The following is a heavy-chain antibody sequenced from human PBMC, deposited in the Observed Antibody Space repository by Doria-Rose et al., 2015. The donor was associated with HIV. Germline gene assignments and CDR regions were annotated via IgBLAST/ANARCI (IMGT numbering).Heavy chain of an antibody. Sequence: CVRQAPGQGLEWMGRIIPVLGIRNYAQKFQGRVTITADESTSTAYIELSNLRSEDTAVYYCATTWSGYYLDYWGQGTLVTVSS. CDR2: IIPVLGIR. D-gene: IGHD3-3*01. V-gene: IGHV1-69*02. CDR3: ATTWSGYYLDY. J-gene: IGHJ4*02.